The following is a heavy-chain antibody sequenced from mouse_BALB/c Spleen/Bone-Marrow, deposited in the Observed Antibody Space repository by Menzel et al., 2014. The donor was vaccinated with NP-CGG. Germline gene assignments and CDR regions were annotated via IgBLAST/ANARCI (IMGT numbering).Heavy chain of an antibody. V-gene: IGHV10-1*02. CDR1: GSTFNTYA. CDR2: IRSRSNNYAT. J-gene: IGHJ4*01. Sequence: EVQGVESGGGLVQPKGSLKLSCAASGSTFNTYAMNWVRQAPGKGLEWVARIRSRSNNYATYYADSVKDRFTISRDDSQSMLYLQMNNLKTEDTAMYYCVRHMDYWGQGTSVTVSS. CDR3: VRHMDY.